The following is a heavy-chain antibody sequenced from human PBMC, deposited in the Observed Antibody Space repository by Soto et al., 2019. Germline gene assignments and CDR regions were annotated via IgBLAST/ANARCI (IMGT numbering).Heavy chain of an antibody. CDR1: GGSFSGYY. J-gene: IGHJ1*01. CDR2: INHSGST. D-gene: IGHD2-15*01. CDR3: ARGRSRYCSGGSCDPSGVLLQH. Sequence: QVQLQQWGAGLLKPSETLSLTCAVYGGSFSGYYWSWIRQPAGKGLEWIGEINHSGSTNYNPSLKSRVTISVDTSKNQFSLKLSCVTAADTAVYYCARGRSRYCSGGSCDPSGVLLQHWGQGTLVTVSS. V-gene: IGHV4-34*01.